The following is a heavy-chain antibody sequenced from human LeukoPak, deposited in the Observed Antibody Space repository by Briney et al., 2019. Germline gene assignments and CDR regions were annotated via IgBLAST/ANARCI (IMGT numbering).Heavy chain of an antibody. Sequence: SETLSLTCTVSGGSISGYYWSWIRQPPGKGLEWIGFIYYSGSTSYNPSLKSRVTISLGTSKNQFSLKLSSVTAADTAVYYCASGYSYGYFDYWGQGTLVTVSS. D-gene: IGHD5-18*01. J-gene: IGHJ4*02. CDR2: IYYSGST. CDR1: GGSISGYY. V-gene: IGHV4-59*01. CDR3: ASGYSYGYFDY.